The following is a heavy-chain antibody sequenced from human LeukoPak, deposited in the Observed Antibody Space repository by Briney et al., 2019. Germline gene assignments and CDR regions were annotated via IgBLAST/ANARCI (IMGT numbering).Heavy chain of an antibody. D-gene: IGHD6-13*01. CDR1: GGSISSDY. V-gene: IGHV4-59*01. CDR3: ARSSGSTWYIKWFDP. Sequence: SEPLSLTCTVSGGSISSDYWSWIRQPPGKGLAWIGYIYYSWSTNYNPSLKSRVTISLDKSKKQFSLKLSSVTAADTAVYYCARSSGSTWYIKWFDPWGQGTLVTVSS. CDR2: IYYSWST. J-gene: IGHJ5*02.